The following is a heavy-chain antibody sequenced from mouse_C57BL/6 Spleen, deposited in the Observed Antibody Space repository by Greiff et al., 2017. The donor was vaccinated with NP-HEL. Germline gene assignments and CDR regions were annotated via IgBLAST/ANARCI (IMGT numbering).Heavy chain of an antibody. J-gene: IGHJ1*03. CDR2: IYPGSGST. V-gene: IGHV1-55*01. CDR1: GYTFTSYW. Sequence: QVQLQQSGAELVKPGASVKMSCKASGYTFTSYWITWVKQRPGQGLEWIGDIYPGSGSTNYNEKFKSKATLTVDTSSSTAYMQLSSLTSEDSAVYYCARSLLRVAGYFDVWGTGTTVTVSS. CDR3: ARSLLRVAGYFDV. D-gene: IGHD1-2*01.